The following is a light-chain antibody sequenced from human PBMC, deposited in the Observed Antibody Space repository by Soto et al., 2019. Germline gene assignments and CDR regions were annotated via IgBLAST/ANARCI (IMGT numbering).Light chain of an antibody. CDR2: GAS. J-gene: IGKJ2*01. V-gene: IGKV3-20*01. Sequence: EIVLTQSPGTLSLSPGERATLSCRASQSVSSSYLAWYQQKPGQTPRLLFYGASSRATGIPDRFSGSGSGTDFTLTISRLEPEDFAVYYCQQFGNSPYTFGQGTKLDIK. CDR3: QQFGNSPYT. CDR1: QSVSSSY.